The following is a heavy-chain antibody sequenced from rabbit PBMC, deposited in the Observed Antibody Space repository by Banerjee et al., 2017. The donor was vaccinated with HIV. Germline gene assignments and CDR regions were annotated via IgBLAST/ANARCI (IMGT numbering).Heavy chain of an antibody. CDR1: GFDFSSNV. CDR3: ARADYADYGYAE. CDR2: IYTGSSGNT. J-gene: IGHJ4*01. Sequence: QEQLVESGGGLVQPEGSLTLTCKASGFDFSSNVMCWVRQAPGKGLEWIACIYTGSSGNTYYASWAKGRFTISKTSSTTVTLQMTSLTAADTATYFCARADYADYGYAEWGPGTLVTVS. D-gene: IGHD6-1*01. V-gene: IGHV1S45*01.